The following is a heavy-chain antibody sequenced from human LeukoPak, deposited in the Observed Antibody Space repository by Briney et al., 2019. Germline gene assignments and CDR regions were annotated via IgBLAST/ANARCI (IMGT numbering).Heavy chain of an antibody. CDR2: IKEDGSEK. CDR1: GFIFTDYW. V-gene: IGHV3-7*01. J-gene: IGHJ4*02. Sequence: GGSLRLSCAASGFIFTDYWMYWVRQAPGRGLAWVAKIKEDGSEKYYVDSVKGRFTISRDNAKNSLYLQMNSLRAEDTAVYYCARFSIAARGGAAWSDYWGQGTLVTVSS. D-gene: IGHD6-6*01. CDR3: ARFSIAARGGAAWSDY.